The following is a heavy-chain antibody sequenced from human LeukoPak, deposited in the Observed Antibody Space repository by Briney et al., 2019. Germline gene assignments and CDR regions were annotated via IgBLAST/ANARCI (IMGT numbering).Heavy chain of an antibody. CDR3: AKRAVVVPAAYTDY. CDR1: GFTFSSYA. Sequence: GGSLRLSCAAFGFTFSSYAMSWVRQAPGKGLEWVSAISGSGGSTYYADSVKGRFTISRDNSKNTLYLQMNSLRAEDTAVYYCAKRAVVVPAAYTDYWGQGTLVTVSS. J-gene: IGHJ4*02. V-gene: IGHV3-23*01. D-gene: IGHD2-2*01. CDR2: ISGSGGST.